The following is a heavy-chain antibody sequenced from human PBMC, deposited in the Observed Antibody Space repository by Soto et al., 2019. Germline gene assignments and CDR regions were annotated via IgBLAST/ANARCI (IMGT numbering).Heavy chain of an antibody. J-gene: IGHJ3*02. D-gene: IGHD3-3*01. V-gene: IGHV1-2*02. CDR3: AGGGGVGVAGSAAFDM. CDR1: GYPVTAYY. Sequence: QLHLVQSGAVVKKPGASVTVSCSASGYPVTAYYMHWVRQAPGRGLEWMGGINPATGAAKYTQTCQGRVTMTRDTSTSTVFMELSGLASEDTAVFYFAGGGGVGVAGSAAFDMWGQGTLVTVSS. CDR2: INPATGAA.